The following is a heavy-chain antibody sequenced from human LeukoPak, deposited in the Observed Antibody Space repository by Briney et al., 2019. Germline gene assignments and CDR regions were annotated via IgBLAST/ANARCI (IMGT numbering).Heavy chain of an antibody. CDR2: ISSSGNT. CDR1: GFFFSRSA. J-gene: IGHJ4*02. Sequence: GGSLRLSCAASGFFFSRSAMTWVRQTPGKGLDWVSSISSSGNTYYADFVKGRFTISRDNSKNMLYLQMNSLRAEDTAVHYCVKGRISEDGLDFWGQGTLVTVSS. V-gene: IGHV3-23*01. D-gene: IGHD6-13*01. CDR3: VKGRISEDGLDF.